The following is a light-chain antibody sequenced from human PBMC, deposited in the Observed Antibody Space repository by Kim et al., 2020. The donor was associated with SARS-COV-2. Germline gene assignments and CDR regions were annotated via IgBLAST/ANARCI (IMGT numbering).Light chain of an antibody. CDR1: QDINTY. Sequence: ASVGDRVTITCRASQDINTYLAWYQQEPGKVPKLLIYGASTLQSGVPSRFSGSGSGTEFTLTISSLQPEDFATYYCQGLQPPSFTFGQGTRLEIK. CDR3: QGLQPPSFT. V-gene: IGKV1-9*01. J-gene: IGKJ5*01. CDR2: GAS.